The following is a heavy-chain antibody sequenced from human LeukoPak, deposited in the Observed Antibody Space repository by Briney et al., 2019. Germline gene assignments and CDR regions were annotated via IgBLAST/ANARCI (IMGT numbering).Heavy chain of an antibody. J-gene: IGHJ5*02. CDR3: ARDLGDSSGYYLGNWFDP. Sequence: SETLSLTCAVSGASISGSGYYWGWIRQPPGKGLEWIGNIYYSGSTYYNASLQSRVTISVDTSKNQFSLKLTSVSAADTAVYYCARDLGDSSGYYLGNWFDPWGQGTLVTVSS. D-gene: IGHD3-22*01. CDR2: IYYSGST. CDR1: GASISGSGYY. V-gene: IGHV4-39*02.